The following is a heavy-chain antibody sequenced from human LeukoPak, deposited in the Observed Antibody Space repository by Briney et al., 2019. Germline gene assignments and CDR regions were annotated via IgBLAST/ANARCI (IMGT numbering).Heavy chain of an antibody. Sequence: GGSVPLSCAASGITVSANYWNWVRRAPGKGLEWVSVISSGGSTSYAASVKGRFTISRDNSKNTLYLQMNSLRAEDTAVYYCARGWSSSSYFGYWGQGTPVTVSS. CDR1: GITVSANY. D-gene: IGHD6-6*01. J-gene: IGHJ4*02. CDR3: ARGWSSSSYFGY. V-gene: IGHV3-66*01. CDR2: ISSGGST.